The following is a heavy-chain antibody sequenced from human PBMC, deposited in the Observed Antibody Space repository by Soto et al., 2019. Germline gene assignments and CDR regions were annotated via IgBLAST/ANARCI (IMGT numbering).Heavy chain of an antibody. J-gene: IGHJ5*02. D-gene: IGHD3-22*01. CDR1: GYSFTSNY. CDR2: MNPGGGGT. CDR3: ARDRDYDRDNNWFDP. Sequence: ASVKVSCKTSGYSFTSNYMNWVRQAPGQGLEWMGIMNPGGGGTNYAQKFQGRVTMTRDTSTNTFYMELSSLRYEDTAVYYCARDRDYDRDNNWFDPWGQGTLVTVSS. V-gene: IGHV1-46*01.